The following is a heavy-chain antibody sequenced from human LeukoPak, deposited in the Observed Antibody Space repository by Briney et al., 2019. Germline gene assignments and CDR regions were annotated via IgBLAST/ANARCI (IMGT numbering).Heavy chain of an antibody. D-gene: IGHD4-23*01. CDR1: GVTFSSYA. CDR3: ARDDYGGNSRDY. CDR2: IIPMFGTA. V-gene: IGHV1-69*06. J-gene: IGHJ4*02. Sequence: SVKVSCKTSGVTFSSYAISWVRQAPGQGLEWMGGIIPMFGTANYAQKFQGRVTITADKSTSTAFMELSSLRSDDTAVYYCARDDYGGNSRDYWGQGTLVTVSS.